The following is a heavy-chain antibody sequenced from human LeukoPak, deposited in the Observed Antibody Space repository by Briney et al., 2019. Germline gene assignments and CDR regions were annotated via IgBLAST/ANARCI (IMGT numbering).Heavy chain of an antibody. D-gene: IGHD3-3*01. CDR3: ARANADDFWSGYHRRKNWFDP. CDR1: GGTFSSYA. J-gene: IGHJ5*02. V-gene: IGHV1-69*01. Sequence: PRASVKVSCKASGGTFSSYAISWVRQAPGQGLEWMGGIIPIFGTANYAQKFQGRVTITADESTSTAYMELSSLRPEDTAVYYCARANADDFWSGYHRRKNWFDPWGQGTLVTVSS. CDR2: IIPIFGTA.